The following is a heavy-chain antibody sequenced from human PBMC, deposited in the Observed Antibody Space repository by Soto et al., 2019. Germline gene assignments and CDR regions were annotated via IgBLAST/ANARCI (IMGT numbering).Heavy chain of an antibody. D-gene: IGHD3-10*01. CDR1: GGSISSYY. V-gene: IGHV4-59*01. Sequence: SETLSLTCTVSGGSISSYYWSWIRQPPGKGLEWIGYIYYSGSTNYNPSLKSRVTISVDTSKNQFSLKLSSVTAADTAVYYCARDRGGGVDAFDIWGQGTMVTVSS. CDR2: IYYSGST. CDR3: ARDRGGGVDAFDI. J-gene: IGHJ3*02.